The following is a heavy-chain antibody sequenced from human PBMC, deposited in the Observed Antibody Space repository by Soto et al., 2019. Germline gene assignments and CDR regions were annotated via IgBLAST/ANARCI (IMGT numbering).Heavy chain of an antibody. Sequence: SETLSLTCAVYGGSFSGDYWSWIRQPPGKGLEWIGEINHSGSTNYNPSLKNRVTMSLDTSKNQFSLKLSSVTAADTAVYYCARDAPSSSYYDYWGQGTLVTVSS. D-gene: IGHD2-2*01. J-gene: IGHJ4*02. CDR2: INHSGST. CDR1: GGSFSGDY. V-gene: IGHV4-34*01. CDR3: ARDAPSSSYYDY.